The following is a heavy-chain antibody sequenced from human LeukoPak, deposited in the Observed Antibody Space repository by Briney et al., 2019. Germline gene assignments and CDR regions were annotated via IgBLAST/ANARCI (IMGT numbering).Heavy chain of an antibody. D-gene: IGHD2-15*01. Sequence: SVNVSCKASGGTVNSYAISWVRQAPGQGLEWMGRIVPILGIANYAQKFQGRVTITADKSTSTAYMELSSLRSEDTAVYYCARDPCSGGSCYSPLDYWGQGTLVTVSS. CDR2: IVPILGIA. J-gene: IGHJ4*02. CDR3: ARDPCSGGSCYSPLDY. V-gene: IGHV1-69*04. CDR1: GGTVNSYA.